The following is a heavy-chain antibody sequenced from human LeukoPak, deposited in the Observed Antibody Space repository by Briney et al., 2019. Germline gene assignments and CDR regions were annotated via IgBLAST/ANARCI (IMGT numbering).Heavy chain of an antibody. V-gene: IGHV4-34*01. CDR3: ARHVRMFDYVWGSYRTNAFDY. CDR1: GGSFSGYS. Sequence: SETLSLTCAVYGGSFSGYSWSWIREPPGKGLEWIGEINPSGRTHYNPSLKSRVTISVDTSKNQFSLKLSSVTAADTAVYYCARHVRMFDYVWGSYRTNAFDYWGQGTLVTVSS. D-gene: IGHD3-16*02. CDR2: INPSGRT. J-gene: IGHJ4*02.